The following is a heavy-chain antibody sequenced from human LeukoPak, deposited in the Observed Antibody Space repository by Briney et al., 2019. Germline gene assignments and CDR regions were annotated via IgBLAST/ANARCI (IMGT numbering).Heavy chain of an antibody. V-gene: IGHV4-4*07. CDR3: ARVSSSSGYYFDY. CDR2: IYSKGST. D-gene: IGHD6-19*01. CDR1: GGSIDGYY. J-gene: IGHJ4*02. Sequence: PSETLSLTCTVSGGSIDGYYWNWIRQPAGRGLEWIGRIYSKGSTNSYPSLRSRITMSVDTSKSQFSLKVSSVTAADTAVYYCARVSSSSGYYFDYWGQETLVTVSS.